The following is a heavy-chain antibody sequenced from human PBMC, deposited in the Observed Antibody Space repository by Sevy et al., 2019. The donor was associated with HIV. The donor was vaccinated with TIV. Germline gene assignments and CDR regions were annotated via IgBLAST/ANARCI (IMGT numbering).Heavy chain of an antibody. V-gene: IGHV1-69*13. CDR2: IIPIFGTA. CDR3: ARGARGYSGYDSYYFDY. Sequence: ASVKVSCKASGGTFSSYAISWVRQAPGQGLEWMGGIIPIFGTANYAQKFQGRVTITEDESTSTAYMELSSLRSEDTAVYYCARGARGYSGYDSYYFDYWGQGTLVTVSS. CDR1: GGTFSSYA. J-gene: IGHJ4*02. D-gene: IGHD5-12*01.